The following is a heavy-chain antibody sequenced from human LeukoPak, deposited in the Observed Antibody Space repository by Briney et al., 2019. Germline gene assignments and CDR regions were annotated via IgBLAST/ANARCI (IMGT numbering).Heavy chain of an antibody. Sequence: GGSLRLSCAASGFVFSSYTMNWVRQPPGKGLEWVSLIYSGGSTYYADSVKGRFTISRDNSKNTVYLQMNSLRAEDTAVYYCARRAGGYSHPHDYWGQGTLVTVSS. CDR2: IYSGGST. CDR3: ARRAGGYSHPHDY. CDR1: GFVFSSYT. V-gene: IGHV3-53*01. D-gene: IGHD4-23*01. J-gene: IGHJ4*02.